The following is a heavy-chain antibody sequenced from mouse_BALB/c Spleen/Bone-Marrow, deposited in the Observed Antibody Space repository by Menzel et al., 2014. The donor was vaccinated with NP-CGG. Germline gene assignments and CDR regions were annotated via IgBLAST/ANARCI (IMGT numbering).Heavy chain of an antibody. J-gene: IGHJ2*01. CDR1: GYTFTDYE. D-gene: IGHD1-1*01. V-gene: IGHV1-15*01. Sequence: VQLQQSGAELVRPGASVTLSCKASGYTFTDYEMHWVKQTPVHGLEWIGAIDPETGGTAYNQKFKGKATLTADKSSSAAYKERRSLTSEDSAVYYCTRGGNFITTVVVEFDYWGQGTPLTVSS. CDR3: TRGGNFITTVVVEFDY. CDR2: IDPETGGT.